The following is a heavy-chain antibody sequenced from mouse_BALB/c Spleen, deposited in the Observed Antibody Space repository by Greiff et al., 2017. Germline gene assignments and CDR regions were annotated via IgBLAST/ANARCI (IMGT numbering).Heavy chain of an antibody. CDR1: GFTFSSYT. Sequence: EVKLMESGGGLVKPGGSLKLSCAASGFTFSSYTMSWVRQTPEKRLEWVATISSGGSYTYYPDSVKGRFTISRDNAKNTLYLQMSSLKSEDTAMYYCTRDRGTRDYYAMDYWGQGTSVTVSS. CDR3: TRDRGTRDYYAMDY. CDR2: ISSGGSYT. V-gene: IGHV5-6-4*01. D-gene: IGHD3-3*01. J-gene: IGHJ4*01.